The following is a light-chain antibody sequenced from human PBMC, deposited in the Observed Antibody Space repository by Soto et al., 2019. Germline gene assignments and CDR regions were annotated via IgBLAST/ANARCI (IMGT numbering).Light chain of an antibody. CDR1: QSIASSS. V-gene: IGKV3-20*01. CDR2: GAS. J-gene: IGKJ1*01. CDR3: QHYCDSPRRT. Sequence: DIILTQSPGTVSLSPGERATLSCRASQSIASSSLGWFQQRPGLAPRLLFYGASARVTSIPDRFRGSGSGTDFTLLIDKREPEDCLIFYCQHYCDSPRRTFGQGTKVELK.